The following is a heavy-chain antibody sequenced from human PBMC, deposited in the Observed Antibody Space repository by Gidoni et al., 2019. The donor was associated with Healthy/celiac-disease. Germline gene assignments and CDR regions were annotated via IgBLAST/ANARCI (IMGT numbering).Heavy chain of an antibody. CDR3: ARRSYYDFWSDKVGGAFDI. D-gene: IGHD3-3*01. CDR2: ISWNSGSI. Sequence: EVQLVESGGGLVQPGRSLRLSCAASGFTFDDYALHWVRQAPGKGLEWVSGISWNSGSIGYADSVKGRFTISRDNAKNSLYLQMNSLRAEDTALYYCARRSYYDFWSDKVGGAFDIWGQGTMVTVSS. CDR1: GFTFDDYA. V-gene: IGHV3-9*01. J-gene: IGHJ3*02.